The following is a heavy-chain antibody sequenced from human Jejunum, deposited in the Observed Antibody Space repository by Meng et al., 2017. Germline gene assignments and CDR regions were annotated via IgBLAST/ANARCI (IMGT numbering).Heavy chain of an antibody. D-gene: IGHD3-10*01. J-gene: IGHJ6*02. CDR1: GNSVSSVVYS. CDR3: ARGGSYYGMDV. V-gene: IGHV4-61*08. Sequence: SQTLSLTCTVPGNSVSSVVYSWSWVRQPPGKGLEWICYIHYSGNNNYNHSLKSRITTSVDTSKNQFSLNLSSVTAADTAVYYCARGGSYYGMDVWGQGTTVTVSS. CDR2: IHYSGNN.